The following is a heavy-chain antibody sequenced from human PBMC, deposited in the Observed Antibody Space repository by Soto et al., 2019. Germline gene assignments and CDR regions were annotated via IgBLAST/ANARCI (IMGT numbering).Heavy chain of an antibody. Sequence: PGESVTISCKTSGYTFSGHWISWVRQVPGRGLQWMGNIDPSDSYINYNPAFRGHVTFSVDKSSSTAYLHWSSLGPSDTAIYYCERHGAAIWLGYWGQGTLVTVSS. CDR2: IDPSDSYI. J-gene: IGHJ4*02. CDR3: ERHGAAIWLGY. D-gene: IGHD6-19*01. V-gene: IGHV5-10-1*01. CDR1: GYTFSGHW.